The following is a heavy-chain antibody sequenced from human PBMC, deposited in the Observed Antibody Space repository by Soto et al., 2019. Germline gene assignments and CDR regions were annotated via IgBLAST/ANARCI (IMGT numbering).Heavy chain of an antibody. Sequence: EVQLVESGGGLVKPGGSLRLSCAASGFLFSNFSMNWVRQAPGKGLEWVASIGSRSDFKYYADSVKGRFTVSRDNAKNSLSLQMNSLRAEDTAVYYCARDLYSSSARYFDYWGQGTLVTVSS. CDR1: GFLFSNFS. D-gene: IGHD6-6*01. J-gene: IGHJ4*02. CDR2: IGSRSDFK. CDR3: ARDLYSSSARYFDY. V-gene: IGHV3-21*01.